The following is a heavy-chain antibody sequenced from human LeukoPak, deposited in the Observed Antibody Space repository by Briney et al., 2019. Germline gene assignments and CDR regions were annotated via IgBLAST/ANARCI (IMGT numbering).Heavy chain of an antibody. J-gene: IGHJ4*02. Sequence: ASVKVSCKASGGTFSSYAISWVRQAPGQGLEWMGGIIPIFGTANYAQKFQGRVTITADESTSTAYMELSSLRSEDTAVYYCAREVTMVRGVLDYWGQGTLVTVSS. CDR2: IIPIFGTA. CDR1: GGTFSSYA. V-gene: IGHV1-69*13. D-gene: IGHD3-10*01. CDR3: AREVTMVRGVLDY.